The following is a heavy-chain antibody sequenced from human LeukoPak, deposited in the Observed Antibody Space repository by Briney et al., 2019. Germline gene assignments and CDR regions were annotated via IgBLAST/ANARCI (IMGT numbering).Heavy chain of an antibody. CDR3: ARSFDRLATSDY. CDR2: IYHSGST. J-gene: IGHJ4*02. Sequence: PSETLSLTCAVSGGSISSGGYSWSWIRQPPGKGLEWIGYIYHSGSTYYNPSLKSRVTISVDRSKNQFSLKLSSVTAADTAVYYCARSFDRLATSDYWGQGTLVTVSS. CDR1: GGSISSGGYS. D-gene: IGHD3-9*01. V-gene: IGHV4-30-2*01.